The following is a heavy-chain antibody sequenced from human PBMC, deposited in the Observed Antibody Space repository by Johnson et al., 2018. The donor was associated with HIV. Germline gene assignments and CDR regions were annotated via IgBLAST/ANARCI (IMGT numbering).Heavy chain of an antibody. D-gene: IGHD1-26*01. CDR3: ARAYPLGVTLFSAFDI. J-gene: IGHJ3*02. CDR1: GFTLSRYW. Sequence: VQLVESGGGLVQSGGSLRLSCAASGFTLSRYWMSWVRQAPGKGLEWVSYISSSGSTIYYADSVKGRFTISRDNAKNSLTLQMNSLRAADTALYFCARAYPLGVTLFSAFDIWGQGTMVTVSS. CDR2: ISSSGSTI. V-gene: IGHV3-48*04.